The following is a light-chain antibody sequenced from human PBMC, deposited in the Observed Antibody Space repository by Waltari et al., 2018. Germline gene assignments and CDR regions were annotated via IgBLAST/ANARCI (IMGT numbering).Light chain of an antibody. J-gene: IGKJ1*01. CDR3: HQYSSTPRA. CDR1: QSLLYSSNNKNY. V-gene: IGKV4-1*01. Sequence: DIVMTQSPDALAVSLGERATINCNSSQSLLYSSNNKNYLAWYQQKPGQPPKLLIYWASTREAGVPDRFSGSGSGTDFTLTISSLQAEDVAVYYCHQYSSTPRAFGQGTKVEIK. CDR2: WAS.